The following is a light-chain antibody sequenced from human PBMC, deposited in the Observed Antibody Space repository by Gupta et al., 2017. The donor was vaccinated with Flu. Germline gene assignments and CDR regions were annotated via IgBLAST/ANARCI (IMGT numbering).Light chain of an antibody. CDR1: QSVLYSSNNKNY. Sequence: DIVMTQSPDSLAVSLGERATINCKSSQSVLYSSNNKNYLAWYQQKPGQPPKLLIYWASTRESGVPDRFSGSGSVTXFTLTIXSLQAEDVAVYYCQQYYSTPPTFGXGTKLEIK. CDR2: WAS. J-gene: IGKJ2*01. CDR3: QQYYSTPPT. V-gene: IGKV4-1*01.